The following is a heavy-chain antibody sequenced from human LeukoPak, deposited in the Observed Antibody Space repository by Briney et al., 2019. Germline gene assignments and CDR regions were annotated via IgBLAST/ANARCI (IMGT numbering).Heavy chain of an antibody. CDR1: GGSISSSSYY. J-gene: IGHJ4*02. D-gene: IGHD4-23*01. Sequence: PSETLSLTCTVSGGSISSSSYYWGRIRQPPGKGLEWFGSIYYSGSTYYNPTLKSRVTISADTPKNQFSLKLSSVTAADTAVYYCARPSVVTAYYFDYWGQGTLVTVSS. V-gene: IGHV4-39*01. CDR3: ARPSVVTAYYFDY. CDR2: IYYSGST.